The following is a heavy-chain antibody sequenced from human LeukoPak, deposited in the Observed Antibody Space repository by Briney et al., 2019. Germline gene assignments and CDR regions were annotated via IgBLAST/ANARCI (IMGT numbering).Heavy chain of an antibody. D-gene: IGHD2-2*01. J-gene: IGHJ4*02. CDR3: ASDPPYTSSSAW. Sequence: SVKVSCQASGFTFTSTAVQWVRQARGQRLEWIGWILVGSGNTNYAQMFQERVTLTWDVSTSTAYMVLSSLRSEDTAIYYCASDPPYTSSSAWWGQGTLVTVSS. CDR1: GFTFTSTA. V-gene: IGHV1-58*01. CDR2: ILVGSGNT.